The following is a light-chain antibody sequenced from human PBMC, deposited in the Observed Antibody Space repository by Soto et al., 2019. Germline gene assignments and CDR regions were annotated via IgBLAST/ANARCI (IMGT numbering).Light chain of an antibody. CDR1: QGISSY. Sequence: AIRMTQSPSSLSASTGDTVTITCRASQGISSYLAWYQQKPGKAPKXLIYAASTLQSGVPSRFSGSGSGTDLTLTISCLQSEDFETYYCQQYYSFPPTFGQGTKVDI. CDR2: AAS. J-gene: IGKJ1*01. CDR3: QQYYSFPPT. V-gene: IGKV1-8*01.